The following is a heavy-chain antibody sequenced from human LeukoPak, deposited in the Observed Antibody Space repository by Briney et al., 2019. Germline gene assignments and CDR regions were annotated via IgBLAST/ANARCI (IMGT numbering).Heavy chain of an antibody. CDR2: IYYSGST. Sequence: PSETLSLTCTVSGGSISSSSYYWGWIRQPPGKGLEWIGSIYYSGSTYYNPSLKSRVTISVDTSKNQFSLKLSSVTAADTAVYYCARVAAEWEPYEEYFQHWGQGTLVTVSS. CDR3: ARVAAEWEPYEEYFQH. V-gene: IGHV4-39*07. J-gene: IGHJ1*01. D-gene: IGHD1-26*01. CDR1: GGSISSSSYY.